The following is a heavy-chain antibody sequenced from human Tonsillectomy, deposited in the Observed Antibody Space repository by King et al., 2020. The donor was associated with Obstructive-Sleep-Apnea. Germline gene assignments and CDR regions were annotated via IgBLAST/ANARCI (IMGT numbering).Heavy chain of an antibody. CDR1: GGSISSSYDY. V-gene: IGHV4-39*07. D-gene: IGHD6-13*01. J-gene: IGHJ4*02. CDR2: IYYNGST. Sequence: LQLQESGPGLVKPSETLSLTCTVSGGSISSSYDYWGWIRQPPGKGLEWIGSIYYNGSTYYNPSLKSRVTTSVDTSKNQFSLKVSSVTAADTAVYYCASTVYSSSHFDYWGQGTLVTVSS. CDR3: ASTVYSSSHFDY.